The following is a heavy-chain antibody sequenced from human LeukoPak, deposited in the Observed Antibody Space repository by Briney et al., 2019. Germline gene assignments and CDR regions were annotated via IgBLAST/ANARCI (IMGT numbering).Heavy chain of an antibody. CDR3: ASRSSTVAKFPFHY. CDR1: GGIFSSYA. CDR2: INPNNGGT. D-gene: IGHD4-17*01. Sequence: ASVKVSCKASGGIFSSYAISWVRQAPGQGLEWMGWINPNNGGTNYARGFQGRVTMTRDTSISTAYMELTGLTSDDTAVYYCASRSSTVAKFPFHYWGQGTLVTVSS. V-gene: IGHV1-2*02. J-gene: IGHJ4*02.